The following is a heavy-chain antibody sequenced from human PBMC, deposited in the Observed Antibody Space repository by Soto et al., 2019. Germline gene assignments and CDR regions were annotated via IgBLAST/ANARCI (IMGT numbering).Heavy chain of an antibody. V-gene: IGHV1-18*01. CDR3: ARERIAAAPDAFDI. D-gene: IGHD6-13*01. J-gene: IGHJ3*02. CDR1: GYTFTNYG. Sequence: ASVKVSCKASGYTFTNYGISWGRPAPGQGLEWMGWISAYNGNTNYAQKLQGRVTMTTDTSTSTAYMELRSLRSDDTAVYYCARERIAAAPDAFDIWGQGTMVTVSS. CDR2: ISAYNGNT.